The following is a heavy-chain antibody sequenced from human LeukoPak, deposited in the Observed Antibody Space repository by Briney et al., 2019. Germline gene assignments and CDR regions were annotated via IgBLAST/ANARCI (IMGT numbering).Heavy chain of an antibody. V-gene: IGHV4-61*02. CDR1: DDSISSDSYY. CDR3: ARASLYYDSSGYQFDY. J-gene: IGHJ4*02. CDR2: VYTSGST. Sequence: PSETLSLTCTVSDDSISSDSYYWSWIRQPAGKGLEWIGRVYTSGSTNYNPSLKSRVTISIDTSKNHFSLNLSSVTAADTAVYYCARASLYYDSSGYQFDYWGQGTLVTVSS. D-gene: IGHD3-22*01.